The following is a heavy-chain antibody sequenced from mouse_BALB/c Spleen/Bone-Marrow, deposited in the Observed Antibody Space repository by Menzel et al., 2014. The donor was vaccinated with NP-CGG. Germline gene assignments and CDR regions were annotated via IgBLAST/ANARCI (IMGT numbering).Heavy chain of an antibody. CDR3: ARDVPLYDVGYFDY. CDR1: GFTFSSFG. CDR2: ISSGSSTI. D-gene: IGHD2-14*01. J-gene: IGHJ2*01. Sequence: EVKLMESGGGLVQPGGSRKPSCAASGFTFSSFGMHWVRQAPEKGLEWVAYISSGSSTIYYADTVKGRFTISRDNPKNTLFLQMTSLRSEDTAMYYCARDVPLYDVGYFDYWGQGTTLTVSS. V-gene: IGHV5-17*02.